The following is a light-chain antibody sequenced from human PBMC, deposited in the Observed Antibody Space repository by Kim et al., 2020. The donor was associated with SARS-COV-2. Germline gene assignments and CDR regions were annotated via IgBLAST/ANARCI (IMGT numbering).Light chain of an antibody. CDR2: NVN. CDR3: CSYAGSNTWV. V-gene: IGLV2-11*01. J-gene: IGLJ7*01. CDR1: SSDVGGYNS. Sequence: GQAVPISCTGSSSDVGGYNSVSWYQQHPGKAPKLKIYNVNKWPSGVPDRFSGSKSDNTASLTISGLQAEDEADYYCCSYAGSNTWVFGGGTQLTVL.